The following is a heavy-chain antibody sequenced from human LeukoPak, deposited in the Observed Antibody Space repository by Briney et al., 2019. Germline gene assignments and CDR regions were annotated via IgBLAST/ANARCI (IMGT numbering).Heavy chain of an antibody. J-gene: IGHJ4*02. CDR1: GYTFTSYA. Sequence: ASVKVSCKASGYTFTSYAMHWVRQAPGQRLEWMGWINAGNGNTKYSQKFQGRVTITRDTSASTAYMELSSLRSEDTAVYYCASAVYYYGSGSYPYYFDYWGQGTLVTVSS. CDR3: ASAVYYYGSGSYPYYFDY. CDR2: INAGNGNT. V-gene: IGHV1-3*01. D-gene: IGHD3-10*01.